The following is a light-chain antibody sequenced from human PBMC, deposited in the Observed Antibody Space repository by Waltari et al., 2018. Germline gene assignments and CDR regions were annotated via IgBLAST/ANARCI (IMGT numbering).Light chain of an antibody. Sequence: QSALTQPRSVSGSPGQSVTFSFTGTSSDVGGSKYLPWSQQHPGKAPKPMIYDVSQRPSGVPDRFSGSKSGNTASLTMSGLQAEDEAYYYCCSYADIYAWVFGGGTKVTVL. V-gene: IGLV2-11*01. CDR3: CSYADIYAWV. CDR1: SSDVGGSKY. CDR2: DVS. J-gene: IGLJ3*02.